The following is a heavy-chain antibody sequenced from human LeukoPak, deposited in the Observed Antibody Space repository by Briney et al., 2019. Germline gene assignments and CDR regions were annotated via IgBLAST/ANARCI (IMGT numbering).Heavy chain of an antibody. CDR1: GVTLSPYG. V-gene: IGHV3-23*01. Sequence: PGGSLRLSCAASGVTLSPYGMHWVRQAPGKGLEWVSALSGGGGNTNYADSVKGRFTISRDNSKHTLYLQMNSLRAEDTAVYYCAKDRTGIVGATAFDYWGQGTLVTVSS. J-gene: IGHJ4*02. CDR2: LSGGGGNT. CDR3: AKDRTGIVGATAFDY. D-gene: IGHD1-26*01.